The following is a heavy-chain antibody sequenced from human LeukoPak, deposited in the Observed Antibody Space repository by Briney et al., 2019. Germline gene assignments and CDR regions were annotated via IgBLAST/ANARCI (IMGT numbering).Heavy chain of an antibody. CDR1: GFTFSSYS. CDR3: ASGRWELLWIVDY. J-gene: IGHJ4*02. V-gene: IGHV3-21*01. Sequence: PGGSLRLSCAASGFTFSSYSMNWVRPAPGKGLEWVSSISSSSSYIYYADSVKGRFTISRDNAKNSLYLQMNSLRAEDTAVYYCASGRWELLWIVDYWGQGTLVTVSS. D-gene: IGHD1-26*01. CDR2: ISSSSSYI.